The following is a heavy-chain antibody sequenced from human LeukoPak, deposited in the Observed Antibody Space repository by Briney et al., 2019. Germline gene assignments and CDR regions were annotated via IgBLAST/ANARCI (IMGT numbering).Heavy chain of an antibody. J-gene: IGHJ4*02. CDR2: ISSGGSTI. D-gene: IGHD2-21*02. Sequence: GGSLRLSCAASGFTFSSYEMNWVRQAPGKGLEWVSYISSGGSTIYYADSVKGRFTISRDNAKNSLYLQMNSLRAEDTAVYYCARVNIVVVTATPDYFDYWGQGTLVTVSS. V-gene: IGHV3-48*03. CDR3: ARVNIVVVTATPDYFDY. CDR1: GFTFSSYE.